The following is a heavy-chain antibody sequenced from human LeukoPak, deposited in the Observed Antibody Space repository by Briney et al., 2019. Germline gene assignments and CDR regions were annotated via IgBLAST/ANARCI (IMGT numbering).Heavy chain of an antibody. D-gene: IGHD1-26*01. CDR3: ARVDIVGATFDY. Sequence: ASVKVSCKASGYTFTGYYMHWVRQAPGRGLEWMGWINPKSGGTNYAQKFQGRVTMTRDTSISTAYMELSRLRSDDTAVYYCARVDIVGATFDYWGQGTLVTVSS. CDR2: INPKSGGT. J-gene: IGHJ4*02. V-gene: IGHV1-2*02. CDR1: GYTFTGYY.